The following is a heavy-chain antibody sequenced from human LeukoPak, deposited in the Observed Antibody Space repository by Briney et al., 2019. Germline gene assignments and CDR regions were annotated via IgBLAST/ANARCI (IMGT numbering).Heavy chain of an antibody. CDR2: LSYDGGNQ. CDR1: GFTFNADA. CDR3: ARDRVMKTVTFAY. V-gene: IGHV3-30*01. J-gene: IGHJ4*02. Sequence: GKSLRLSCTASGFTFNADALHWVRQAPGKGLEWVAALSYDGGNQYYADSVKGRFTISRDISKNTLYLQMISLRGEDTAVYYCARDRVMKTVTFAYWGQGTLVTVSS. D-gene: IGHD2-21*01.